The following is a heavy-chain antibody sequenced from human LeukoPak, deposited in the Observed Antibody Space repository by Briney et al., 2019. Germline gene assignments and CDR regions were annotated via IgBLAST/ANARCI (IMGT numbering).Heavy chain of an antibody. CDR2: IKQDGSEK. J-gene: IGHJ6*03. V-gene: IGHV3-7*01. D-gene: IGHD1-14*01. CDR1: GFTFSSYW. CDR3: ARVRRAKRQNRYYFYYYMDV. Sequence: GGSLRLSCAASGFTFSSYWMSWVRQAPGKGLEWVANIKQDGSEKNYVDSVKGRFTISRDNAKDSLYLQMNSLRAEDTAVHFCARVRRAKRQNRYYFYYYMDVWGKGTTVTVSS.